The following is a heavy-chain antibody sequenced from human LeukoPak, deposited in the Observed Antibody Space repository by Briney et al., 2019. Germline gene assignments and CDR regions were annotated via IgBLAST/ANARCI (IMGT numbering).Heavy chain of an antibody. D-gene: IGHD7-27*01. V-gene: IGHV3-53*01. Sequence: GGSLRLSCAASGFTVSSNYMSWVRQAPGKGLEWVSIIYSGGSTYYGDSVKGRITISRDNSKNTLFLQMNSLRAEDTAVYYCARRPPSNWGLDHWGQGTLVTVSS. CDR3: ARRPPSNWGLDH. CDR1: GFTVSSNY. J-gene: IGHJ4*02. CDR2: IYSGGST.